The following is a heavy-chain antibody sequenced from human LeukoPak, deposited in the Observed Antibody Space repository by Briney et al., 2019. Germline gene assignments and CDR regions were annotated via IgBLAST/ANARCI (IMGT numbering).Heavy chain of an antibody. CDR3: ARDYTAMATDY. Sequence: ASVKVSCKASGYTFTSYDINWVRQATGQGLEWMGWMNPNSGNTGYAQKFQGRVTMTRDTSTSTVYMELSSLRSEDTAVYYCARDYTAMATDYWGQGTLVTVSS. V-gene: IGHV1-8*01. J-gene: IGHJ4*02. CDR1: GYTFTSYD. D-gene: IGHD5-18*01. CDR2: MNPNSGNT.